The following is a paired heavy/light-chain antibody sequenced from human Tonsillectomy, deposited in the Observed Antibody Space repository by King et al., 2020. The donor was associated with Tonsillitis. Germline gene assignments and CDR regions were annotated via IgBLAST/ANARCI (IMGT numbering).Heavy chain of an antibody. CDR1: GFTFSNYG. CDR3: AKIADNSGYYGNWYLDL. Sequence: QVQMVESGGGVVQPGRSLRLSCAASGFTFSNYGIHWVRQAPGKGLEWVALISYDGSNRHYADSVKGRFTISRDNSKNTVYLQMNSLRAEDTAVYSCAKIADNSGYYGNWYLDLWGRGTLVTVSS. D-gene: IGHD3-22*01. V-gene: IGHV3-30*18. CDR2: ISYDGSNR. J-gene: IGHJ2*01.
Light chain of an antibody. J-gene: IGKJ2*01. V-gene: IGKV1-5*03. CDR2: KAS. CDR3: HQYHSYPMST. CDR1: QSIYSW. Sequence: DIQMTQSPSTLSASVGDRVTITCRASQSIYSWLAWYQQKQGKAPKLLIYKASSLESGVPSRFSGSGSGTEFTLTISSLQPDDFATYYCHQYHSYPMSTFGQGTKLEIK.